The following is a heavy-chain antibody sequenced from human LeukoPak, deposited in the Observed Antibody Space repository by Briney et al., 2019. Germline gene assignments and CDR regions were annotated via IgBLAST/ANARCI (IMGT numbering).Heavy chain of an antibody. CDR2: ISSSGSTI. CDR1: GFTFSSYN. CDR3: ARGPSGSYSAFDI. V-gene: IGHV3-48*04. Sequence: PGGSLRLSCAASGFTFSSYNMNWVRQAPGKGLEWVSYISSSGSTIYYADSVKGRFTISRDNAKNSLSLQMNSLRAEDTAVYYCARGPSGSYSAFDIWGQGTMVTVSS. J-gene: IGHJ3*02. D-gene: IGHD1-26*01.